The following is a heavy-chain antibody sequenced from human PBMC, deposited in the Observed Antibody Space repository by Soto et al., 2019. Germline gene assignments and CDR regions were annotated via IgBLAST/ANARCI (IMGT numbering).Heavy chain of an antibody. V-gene: IGHV1-69*13. D-gene: IGHD6-19*01. CDR1: AGTFSSHG. CDR2: IIPIFGTA. CDR3: ARVSAYGTAVAGQWLREYFDY. Sequence: SSVKVSCKASAGTFSSHGISAVRLALEERVAWMGGIIPIFGTANYAQKFQGRVTITADESTSTAYMELSSLRSEDTAVYYCARVSAYGTAVAGQWLREYFDYWGQATLVTVYS. J-gene: IGHJ4*02.